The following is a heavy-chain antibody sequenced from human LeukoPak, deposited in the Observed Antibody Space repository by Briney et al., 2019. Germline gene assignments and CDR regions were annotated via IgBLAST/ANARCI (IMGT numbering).Heavy chain of an antibody. CDR2: ISSSGSNI. Sequence: GGSLRLSCVPSGFTFSTYEMSWVRQAPGKGLEWVSYISSSGSNIYYADSVKGRVTVSRDNAKNSLYLQMNSLRVEDTAVYYCARGRGWFGELTLARLDYWGQGTLVTVSS. V-gene: IGHV3-48*03. CDR3: ARGRGWFGELTLARLDY. CDR1: GFTFSTYE. D-gene: IGHD3-10*01. J-gene: IGHJ4*02.